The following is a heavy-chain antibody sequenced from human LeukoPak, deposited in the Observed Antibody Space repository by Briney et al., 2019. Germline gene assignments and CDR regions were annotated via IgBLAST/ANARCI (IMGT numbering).Heavy chain of an antibody. CDR3: GSTAL. D-gene: IGHD3-10*01. CDR1: GFTFGDYA. J-gene: IGHJ4*02. V-gene: IGHV3-7*01. Sequence: GGSLRLSCTASGFTFGDYAMSWVRQAPGKGLEWVANIKQDGSEKNYVDSVKGRFTISRDNAKNALSQQMNSLRAEDTAVYYCGSTALWGQGTLVTVSS. CDR2: IKQDGSEK.